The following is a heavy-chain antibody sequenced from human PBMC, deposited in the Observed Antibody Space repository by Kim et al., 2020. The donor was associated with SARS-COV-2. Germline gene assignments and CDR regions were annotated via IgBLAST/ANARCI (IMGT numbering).Heavy chain of an antibody. V-gene: IGHV3-23*01. CDR3: AKVGGLLGQSSVGLHFDS. Sequence: GGSLRLSCAASGFSFSTYAMNWVRQGPGKGLEWVSSISGSAGSTYYADSVKGRFTISRDNSNNTVYLQMNSLRAEDTALYFCAKVGGLLGQSSVGLHFDSWGQGTLVTVSS. D-gene: IGHD3-10*01. J-gene: IGHJ4*02. CDR1: GFSFSTYA. CDR2: ISGSAGST.